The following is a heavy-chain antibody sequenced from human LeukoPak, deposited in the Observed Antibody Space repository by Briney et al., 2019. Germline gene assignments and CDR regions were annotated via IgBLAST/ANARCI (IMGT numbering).Heavy chain of an antibody. CDR1: GFIFSRDA. CDR3: TKLYSTVQNYYYYYYMDV. CDR2: ITSSGGST. Sequence: GGSLRLSCAASGFIFSRDAMSWVRQAPGKGLEWVSAITSSGGSTYYADSVKGQFTISRDNSKNTLYLQMNSLRADDTVVYYWTKLYSTVQNYYYYYYMDVWGKGTTVTVSS. J-gene: IGHJ6*03. V-gene: IGHV3-23*01. D-gene: IGHD6-13*01.